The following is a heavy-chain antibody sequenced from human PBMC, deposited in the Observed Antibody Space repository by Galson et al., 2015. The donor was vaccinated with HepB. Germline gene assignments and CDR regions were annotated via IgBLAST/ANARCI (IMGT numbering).Heavy chain of an antibody. V-gene: IGHV3-11*06. Sequence: SLRLSCAASGFTLSDYYMSWIRQAPGKGLEWVSNITTSSIYTNYADSVKGRFTISRDNAKNSLYLQMDSLRAEDTAVYYCARGSTISTRRNSYYMDVWGKGTTVTVSS. CDR2: ITTSSIYT. J-gene: IGHJ6*03. CDR3: ARGSTISTRRNSYYMDV. D-gene: IGHD2-2*01. CDR1: GFTLSDYY.